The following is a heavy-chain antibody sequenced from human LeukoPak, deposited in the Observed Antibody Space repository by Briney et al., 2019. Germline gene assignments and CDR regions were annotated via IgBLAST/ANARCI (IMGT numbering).Heavy chain of an antibody. J-gene: IGHJ4*02. CDR3: ARSIAARLAVWDFDY. CDR2: IYHSGST. CDR1: GYSISSGYY. V-gene: IGHV4-38-2*01. Sequence: SETLSLTCAVSGYSISSGYYWGWIRQPPGKGLEWIGGIYHSGSTYYNPSLKSRVTVSVDTSKNQFSLKLSSVTAADTAVYYCARSIAARLAVWDFDYWGQGTLVTVPS. D-gene: IGHD6-6*01.